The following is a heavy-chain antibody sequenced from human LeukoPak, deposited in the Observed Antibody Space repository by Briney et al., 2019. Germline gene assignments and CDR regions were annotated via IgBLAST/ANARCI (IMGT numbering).Heavy chain of an antibody. CDR3: ARKTTGTMSPYFDY. Sequence: SETLSLTCTVSGVSISGSFWSWIRQLPGKELEWIGYIYYSGTTNYNPSLKSRVTISVDTSRNQFSLKLSSVTAADTAVYYCARKTTGTMSPYFDYWGQGTLVTVSS. CDR2: IYYSGTT. J-gene: IGHJ4*02. V-gene: IGHV4-59*01. D-gene: IGHD1-1*01. CDR1: GVSISGSF.